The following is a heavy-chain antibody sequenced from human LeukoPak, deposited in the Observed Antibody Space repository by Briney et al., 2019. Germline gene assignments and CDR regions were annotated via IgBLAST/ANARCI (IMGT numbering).Heavy chain of an antibody. V-gene: IGHV4-31*03. D-gene: IGHD2-21*02. CDR3: ARDIAYCGGDCSDYAFDI. J-gene: IGHJ3*02. CDR2: IYYSGST. CDR1: GGSISSGGYY. Sequence: PSRTLSLTCTVSGGSISSGGYYWSWIRQHPGKGLEWIGYIYYSGSTYYNPSLKSRVTISVDTSKNQFSLKLSSVTAADTAVYYCARDIAYCGGDCSDYAFDIWGQGTMVTVSS.